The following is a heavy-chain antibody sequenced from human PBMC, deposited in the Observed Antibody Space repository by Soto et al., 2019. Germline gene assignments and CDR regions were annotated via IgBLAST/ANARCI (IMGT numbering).Heavy chain of an antibody. J-gene: IGHJ5*02. CDR3: ARDHFFVSSGSPSWFDP. Sequence: GGSLRLSCAASGFTFSSYGMHWVRQAPGKGLEWVAVIWYDGSNKYCADSVKGRFTISRDNSKNTLYLQMNSLRAEDTAVYYCARDHFFVSSGSPSWFDPWGQGTLVTVSS. V-gene: IGHV3-33*01. CDR2: IWYDGSNK. D-gene: IGHD3-22*01. CDR1: GFTFSSYG.